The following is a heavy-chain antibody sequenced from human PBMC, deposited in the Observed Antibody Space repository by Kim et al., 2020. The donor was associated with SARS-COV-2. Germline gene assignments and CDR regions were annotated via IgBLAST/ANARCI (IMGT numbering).Heavy chain of an antibody. CDR2: ISYDGSNK. Sequence: GWSLRLSCAASGFTFSSYAMHWVRQAPGKGLEWVAVISYDGSNKYYADSVKGRFTISRDNSKNTLYLQMNSLRAEDTAVYYCARAGLGELSLGVPHFDYWGQGTLVTVSS. J-gene: IGHJ4*02. CDR3: ARAGLGELSLGVPHFDY. CDR1: GFTFSSYA. D-gene: IGHD3-16*02. V-gene: IGHV3-30*04.